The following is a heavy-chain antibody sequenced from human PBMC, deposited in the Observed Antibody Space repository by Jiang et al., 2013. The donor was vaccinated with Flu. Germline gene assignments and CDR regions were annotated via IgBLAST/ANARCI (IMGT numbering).Heavy chain of an antibody. CDR1: GFTFRNTW. D-gene: IGHD3-10*01. CDR2: IKSKSDGETT. Sequence: VQLLESGGGLVKPGDSLRLSCAVSGFTFRNTWMSWVRQAPGKGLEWVGHIKSKSDGETTDYAAPVKGRFTISRDGSKNTLYLQMNSLKIEDTAVYYCTTGFYFGSGNFPPGYWGQGTLVTVSS. CDR3: TTGFYFGSGNFPPGY. V-gene: IGHV3-15*01. J-gene: IGHJ4*02.